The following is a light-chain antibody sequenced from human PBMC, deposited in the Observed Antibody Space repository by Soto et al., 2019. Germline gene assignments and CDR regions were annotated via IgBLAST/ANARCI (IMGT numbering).Light chain of an antibody. CDR2: DAS. CDR1: QRDGIN. J-gene: IGKJ5*01. Sequence: EMVMTQSPATVSVYQGERATLSFRVSQRDGINLAWYHQKPGQAPRLLIYDASNRATGIPARFSGSGAGTDFIITISSREPEDFAGDYCQQRSNWFSLTFGQGTRLEIK. CDR3: QQRSNWFSLT. V-gene: IGKV3D-11*03.